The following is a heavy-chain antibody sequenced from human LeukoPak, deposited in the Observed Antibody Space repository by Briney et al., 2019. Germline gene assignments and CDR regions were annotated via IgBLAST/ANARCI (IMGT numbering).Heavy chain of an antibody. D-gene: IGHD1-1*01. J-gene: IGHJ4*02. CDR3: VRDVGYFHFDS. V-gene: IGHV3-7*01. CDR1: GFSFGSFW. CDR2: INEDGSQT. Sequence: PGGSLRLSCAASGFSFGSFWMTWIRQAPGKGLEWVGHINEDGSQTNYIDSVTGRFTISRDNTKDSLCLQMNSLRAEDTAVYFCVRDVGYFHFDSWGQGILVTVSS.